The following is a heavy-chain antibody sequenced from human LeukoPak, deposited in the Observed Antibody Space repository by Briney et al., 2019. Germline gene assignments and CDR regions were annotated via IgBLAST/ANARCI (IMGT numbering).Heavy chain of an antibody. Sequence: SETLSLTCTVSGVSISGYYWSWIRQPAGKGLEWIGRIHSSGSTNYNPSLKSRVTISVDTSKNQFSLKLSSVTAADTAVYYCARGVDEGYFDYWGQGTLVTVSS. CDR1: GVSISGYY. CDR3: ARGVDEGYFDY. J-gene: IGHJ4*02. D-gene: IGHD5-12*01. CDR2: IHSSGST. V-gene: IGHV4-4*07.